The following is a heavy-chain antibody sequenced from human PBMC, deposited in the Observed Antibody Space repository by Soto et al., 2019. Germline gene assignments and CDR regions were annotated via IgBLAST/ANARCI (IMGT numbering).Heavy chain of an antibody. CDR2: IKSKTDGGTT. Sequence: GGSLRLSCAASGFTFSNAWMSWVRQAPGKGLEWVGRIKSKTDGGTTDYAAPVKGRFTISRDDSKNTLYLQMNSLKTEDTAVYYCTTDAGPIDAFDIWGQGTMVTVSS. V-gene: IGHV3-15*01. CDR1: GFTFSNAW. J-gene: IGHJ3*02. CDR3: TTDAGPIDAFDI.